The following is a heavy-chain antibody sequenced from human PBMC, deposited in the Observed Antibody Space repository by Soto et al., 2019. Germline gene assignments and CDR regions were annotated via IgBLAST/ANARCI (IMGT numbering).Heavy chain of an antibody. Sequence: GGSLRLSCAASGCTFSSYGMRWVRQAPGKGLEWVAVIWYDGSNKYYADSVKGRFTISRDNSKNTLYLQMNSLRAEDTAVYYCASDYGGNSGDYYYYYGMDVWGQGTTVTVSS. CDR1: GCTFSSYG. D-gene: IGHD4-17*01. V-gene: IGHV3-33*01. CDR3: ASDYGGNSGDYYYYYGMDV. J-gene: IGHJ6*02. CDR2: IWYDGSNK.